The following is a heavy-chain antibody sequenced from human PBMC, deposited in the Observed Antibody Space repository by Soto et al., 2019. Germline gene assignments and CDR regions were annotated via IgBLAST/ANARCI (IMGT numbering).Heavy chain of an antibody. CDR2: FDPEDGET. CDR1: GYTLTELS. CDR3: ARDPYYDSSGYEYFDY. J-gene: IGHJ4*02. Sequence: ASVKVSCKVSGYTLTELSMHWVRQAPGKGLEWMGGFDPEDGETIYAQKFQGRVTMTEDTSTDTAYMELSSLRSEDTAVYYCARDPYYDSSGYEYFDYWGQGTLVTVSS. D-gene: IGHD3-22*01. V-gene: IGHV1-24*01.